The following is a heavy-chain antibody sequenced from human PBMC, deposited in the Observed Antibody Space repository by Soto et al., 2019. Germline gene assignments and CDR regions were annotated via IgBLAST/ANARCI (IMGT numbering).Heavy chain of an antibody. J-gene: IGHJ4*02. CDR3: VKYLVQVAGAVY. Sequence: EVQLLESGGGLVQPGGSLRLSCAASGFTFSDYAMGWVRQAPGKGLEWVSTISGSAITIYYADSVKGRFTISRDNSKNTLYLQMNSLRVDDTAVYYCVKYLVQVAGAVYWGQGTLVTVSS. D-gene: IGHD6-19*01. V-gene: IGHV3-23*01. CDR1: GFTFSDYA. CDR2: ISGSAITI.